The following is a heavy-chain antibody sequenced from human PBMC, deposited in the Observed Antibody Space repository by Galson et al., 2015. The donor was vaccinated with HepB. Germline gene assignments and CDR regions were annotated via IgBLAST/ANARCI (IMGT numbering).Heavy chain of an antibody. Sequence: SLRLSCAASGFFFRTYAMSWVRQAPGKGLEWVSGISDSGTSTFYADSLRGRFTISRDNSKNTRFLQMNSLRVEDTAIYYCATSVRDWGSTFWYLSVWGRGTLVTVSS. D-gene: IGHD7-27*01. CDR2: ISDSGTST. CDR3: ATSVRDWGSTFWYLSV. CDR1: GFFFRTYA. J-gene: IGHJ2*01. V-gene: IGHV3-23*01.